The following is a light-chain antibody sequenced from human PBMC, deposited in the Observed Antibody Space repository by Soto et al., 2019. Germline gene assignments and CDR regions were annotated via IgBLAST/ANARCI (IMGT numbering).Light chain of an antibody. CDR2: LGS. Sequence: DIVMTQSPLSLPVTPGEPASISCRSSQSLLHSNGYNCLDWYLQKPGQSPQLLIYLGSNRASGVPDRFSGSGSGTDFTLKISRVEAADVGVYYCIQSLQTPVTFGGGTKVEI. CDR1: QSLLHSNGYNC. CDR3: IQSLQTPVT. J-gene: IGKJ4*01. V-gene: IGKV2-28*01.